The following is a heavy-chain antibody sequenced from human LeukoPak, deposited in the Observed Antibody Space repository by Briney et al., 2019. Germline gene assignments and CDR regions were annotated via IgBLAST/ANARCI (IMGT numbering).Heavy chain of an antibody. CDR1: GGSISSYY. CDR3: ARLAAGDAFDI. CDR2: IYYNGST. Sequence: PSETLSLTCTVSGGSISSYYWSWIRQPPGKGLEWIGYIYYNGSTNYNPSLKSRVTISVDTSKNQFSLKLSSVTAADTAVYYCARLAAGDAFDIWGQGTMVTVSS. V-gene: IGHV4-59*01. J-gene: IGHJ3*02. D-gene: IGHD6-19*01.